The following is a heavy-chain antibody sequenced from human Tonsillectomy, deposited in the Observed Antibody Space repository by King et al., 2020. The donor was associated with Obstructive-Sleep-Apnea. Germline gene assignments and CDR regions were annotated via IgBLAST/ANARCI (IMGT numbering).Heavy chain of an antibody. V-gene: IGHV4-59*01. Sequence: QLQESGPGLVKPSETLSLTCTVSGGSISSYYWSWIRQPPGKGLEWSGYIYYSGNTNYNPSLKSRVTIAGDTSKNQFSLKMRSVTAADTAVYYCAQTFMGAAAGQFDYWGQGTLVTVSS. CDR1: GGSISSYY. CDR2: IYYSGNT. D-gene: IGHD6-13*01. J-gene: IGHJ4*02. CDR3: AQTFMGAAAGQFDY.